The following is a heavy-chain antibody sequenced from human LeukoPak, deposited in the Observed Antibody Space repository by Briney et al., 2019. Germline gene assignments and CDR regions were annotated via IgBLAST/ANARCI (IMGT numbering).Heavy chain of an antibody. D-gene: IGHD6-13*01. J-gene: IGHJ3*02. Sequence: ASVKVSCKASGYTFTSYGISWVRQAPGQGLEWMGWISAYNGNTNYAQKLQGRVTMTTDTSTSTAYMELRSLRSDDTAVYYCARDLPPSVVAAAEAFDIWGQGTMVTVSS. CDR2: ISAYNGNT. V-gene: IGHV1-18*01. CDR3: ARDLPPSVVAAAEAFDI. CDR1: GYTFTSYG.